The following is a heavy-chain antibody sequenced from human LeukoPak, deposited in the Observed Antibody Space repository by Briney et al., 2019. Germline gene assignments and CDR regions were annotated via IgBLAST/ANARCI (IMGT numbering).Heavy chain of an antibody. D-gene: IGHD1-26*01. Sequence: PSETLSLTCTVSGVSISNNYYYWAWIRQPPGKGLEMIGYVHYTGSTFYNSSLKSRVTISADTSQNQSSLRLTSVTAADTAVYYCATLGLLRGAGFNLATHFDLWGRGTLVTVSS. CDR2: VHYTGST. CDR3: ATLGLLRGAGFNLATHFDL. J-gene: IGHJ4*02. V-gene: IGHV4-39*01. CDR1: GVSISNNYYY.